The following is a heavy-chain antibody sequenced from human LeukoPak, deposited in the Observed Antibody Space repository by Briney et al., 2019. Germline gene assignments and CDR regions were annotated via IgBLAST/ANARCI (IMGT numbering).Heavy chain of an antibody. CDR1: GCTFSTYS. J-gene: IGHJ4*02. CDR3: ATATPEAVAGTSLDY. V-gene: IGHV3-23*01. Sequence: GGSLRLPCAASGCTFSTYSMSWVRQAPGKGLAWVAGISGSGGSTYYADSVKGGFTISRDNDKNTLYLQMKSRRAEDTAAYDCATATPEAVAGTSLDYWGQGTLVTVSS. CDR2: ISGSGGST. D-gene: IGHD6-19*01.